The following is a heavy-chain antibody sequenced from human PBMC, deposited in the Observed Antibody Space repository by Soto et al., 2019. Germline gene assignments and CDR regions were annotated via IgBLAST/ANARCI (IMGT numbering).Heavy chain of an antibody. CDR3: ARIGALNYYDSSGPLGDFDY. J-gene: IGHJ4*02. Sequence: PSETLSLTCIVSGGSISSGGYYWSWIRQHPGKGLEWIGYIYYSGSTYYNPSLKSRVTISVDTSKNQFSLKLSSVTAADTAVYYCARIGALNYYDSSGPLGDFDYWGQGTLVTVSS. CDR1: GGSISSGGYY. CDR2: IYYSGST. D-gene: IGHD3-22*01. V-gene: IGHV4-31*03.